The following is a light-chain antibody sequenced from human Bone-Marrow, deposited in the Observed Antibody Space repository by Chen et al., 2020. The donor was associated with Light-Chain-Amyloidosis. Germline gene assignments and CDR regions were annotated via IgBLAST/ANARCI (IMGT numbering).Light chain of an antibody. CDR3: SSYTIPNTLV. CDR1: SSDVGGDNH. J-gene: IGLJ1*01. CDR2: EVT. V-gene: IGLV2-14*01. Sequence: QSALTQPASVSGSPGQSITISCTGTSSDVGGDNHVSWYQQHPDKAPKLMIYEVTNRPSWVPDRFSVSKSDNTASLTISGLQTEDAADYFCSSYTIPNTLVFGSGTRVTVL.